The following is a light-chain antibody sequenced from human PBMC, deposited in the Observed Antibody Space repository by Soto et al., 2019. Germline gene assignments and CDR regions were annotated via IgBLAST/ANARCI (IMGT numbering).Light chain of an antibody. CDR3: QQYNNWPPWT. CDR1: QSVSGSY. CDR2: GAS. J-gene: IGKJ1*01. Sequence: VVMTQSPGTLSLSPWERATLSCRASQSVSGSYLAWYQQKPGQAPRLLIYGASTRATGIPARFSGSGSGTEFTLTISSLQSEDFAVYYCQQYNNWPPWTFGQGTKVDIK. V-gene: IGKV3-15*01.